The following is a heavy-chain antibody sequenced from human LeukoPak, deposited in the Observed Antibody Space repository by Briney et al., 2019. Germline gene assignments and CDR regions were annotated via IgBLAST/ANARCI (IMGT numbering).Heavy chain of an antibody. V-gene: IGHV3-23*01. J-gene: IGHJ4*02. CDR2: TSTSGGSA. CDR1: GFTFSNNA. CDR3: ARYSGSYYYPPAWDL. Sequence: GGSLRLSCAASGFTFSNNAMSWVRQAPGKGLEWVSATSTSGGSAYYADSVKGRFTISRDNSKNTLYLQMDSLRADDTTVYYCARYSGSYYYPPAWDLWGQGTLVTVSS. D-gene: IGHD1-26*01.